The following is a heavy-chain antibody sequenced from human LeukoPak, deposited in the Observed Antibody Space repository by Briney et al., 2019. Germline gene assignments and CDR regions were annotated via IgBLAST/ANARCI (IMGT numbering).Heavy chain of an antibody. J-gene: IGHJ5*02. V-gene: IGHV4-59*01. Sequence: SETLSLTCTVSGVSISSYYWTWVRQPPGKGLEWIGNISSSGSTDYNPSLKSRVTISLDTSKFQFSLRLNSVTAADTAVYYCARADPNASGYFYRFNWFDPWGQGTLVTVSS. CDR2: ISSSGST. CDR1: GVSISSYY. D-gene: IGHD3-10*01. CDR3: ARADPNASGYFYRFNWFDP.